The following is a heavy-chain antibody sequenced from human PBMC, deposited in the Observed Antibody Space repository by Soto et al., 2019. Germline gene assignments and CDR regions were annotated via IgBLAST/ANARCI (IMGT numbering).Heavy chain of an antibody. V-gene: IGHV4-34*01. D-gene: IGHD2-2*02. CDR1: GGSLSGYY. CDR2: INRDGVT. CDR3: ARTATQCSSTSCYTVSLDF. Sequence: SETLSLTCAVFGGSLSGYYWGWIRQPPGKGLEWIGEINRDGVTNYNPSLKSRLTISVDTSKNQFSLKLNSVTAADTAVYYCARTATQCSSTSCYTVSLDFWGQGTLVTVSS. J-gene: IGHJ4*02.